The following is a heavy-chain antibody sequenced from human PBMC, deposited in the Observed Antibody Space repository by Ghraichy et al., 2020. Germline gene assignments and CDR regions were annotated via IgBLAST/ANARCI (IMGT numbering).Heavy chain of an antibody. V-gene: IGHV1-3*01. J-gene: IGHJ3*02. CDR1: GYTFTSYA. Sequence: ASVKVSCKASGYTFTSYALHWARQAPGQRLEWMGWINAGNGNTKYSQKFQDRVTITRDTSASTAYMELSSLRSEDTAVYYCARGGFCTSTTCYVHDVLDIWGQGTMVTVSS. CDR2: INAGNGNT. CDR3: ARGGFCTSTTCYVHDVLDI. D-gene: IGHD2-2*01.